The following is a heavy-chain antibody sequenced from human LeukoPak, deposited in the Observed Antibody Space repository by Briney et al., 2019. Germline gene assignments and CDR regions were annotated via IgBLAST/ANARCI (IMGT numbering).Heavy chain of an antibody. CDR1: GFTFSSYG. CDR2: FDGNGPNT. CDR3: TKPRTTGLGWAQFDY. J-gene: IGHJ4*02. V-gene: IGHV3-23*01. Sequence: GGSLRLSCAASGFTFSSYGMHWVRQAPGKGLEWVSGFDGNGPNTYYADSVKGRWTISRDNSRNTLYLEMNSLRPEDTAIYYCTKPRTTGLGWAQFDYWGQGSLVTVSS. D-gene: IGHD2-8*02.